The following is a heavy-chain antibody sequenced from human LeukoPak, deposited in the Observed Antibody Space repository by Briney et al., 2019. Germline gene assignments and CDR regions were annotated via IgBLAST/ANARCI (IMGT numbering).Heavy chain of an antibody. J-gene: IGHJ3*02. CDR3: ARHTRPGYSGYENAFDI. Sequence: SETLSLTCAVYGGSFSGNYWSWIRQPPGKGLEWIGEIIHDRGTGRGTPTYNPSLKSRVTISVDTSKNQFSLKLSSVTAADTAVYYCARHTRPGYSGYENAFDIWGQGTMITVSP. D-gene: IGHD5-12*01. CDR1: GGSFSGNY. V-gene: IGHV4-34*12. CDR2: IIHDRGTGRGTP.